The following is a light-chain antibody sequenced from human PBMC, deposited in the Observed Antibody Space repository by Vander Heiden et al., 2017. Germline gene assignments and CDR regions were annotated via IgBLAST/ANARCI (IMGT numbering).Light chain of an antibody. CDR3: QAWDSSTVV. Sequence: SNKMTQPPSGSVSPGQTASITCSGDKLGDKYACWYEQKPGQSPVLVIYQDSKRPSGIPERFSGSNSGNTATLTISGTQAMDEADYYCQAWDSSTVVFGGGTKLTVL. CDR2: QDS. CDR1: KLGDKY. V-gene: IGLV3-1*01. J-gene: IGLJ2*01.